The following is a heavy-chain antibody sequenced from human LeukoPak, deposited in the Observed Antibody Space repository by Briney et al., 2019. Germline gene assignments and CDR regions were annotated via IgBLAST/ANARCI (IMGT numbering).Heavy chain of an antibody. Sequence: SVKVSCKASGGTFSSYAISWVRQAPGQGLEWMGRIFPILGIANYAQKFQGRVTITADKSTSTAYMELSSLRSEDTAVYYCARALFQGYSGYEKYYFDYWGQGTLVTVSS. V-gene: IGHV1-69*04. CDR3: ARALFQGYSGYEKYYFDY. CDR2: IFPILGIA. CDR1: GGTFSSYA. D-gene: IGHD5-12*01. J-gene: IGHJ4*02.